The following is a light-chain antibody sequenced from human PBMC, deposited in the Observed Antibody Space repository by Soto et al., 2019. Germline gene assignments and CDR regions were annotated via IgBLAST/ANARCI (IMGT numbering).Light chain of an antibody. J-gene: IGLJ1*01. CDR1: SSDIGVYDF. CDR3: KSYAGSNTYV. V-gene: IGLV2-8*01. Sequence: QSVLTQPASVSGSHGQSITISCTGTSSDIGVYDFVSWYQHHPGKAPRLIIYEVVQRPSGVPDRFSGSKSGNTASLTVSGLQAADEADYFCKSYAGSNTYVFGSGTKV. CDR2: EVV.